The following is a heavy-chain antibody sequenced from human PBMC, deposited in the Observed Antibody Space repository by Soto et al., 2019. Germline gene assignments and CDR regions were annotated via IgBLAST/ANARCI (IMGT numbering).Heavy chain of an antibody. Sequence: QVQLQQWGAGLLKPSETLSLTCAVNSESLSGYYWSWIRQSPGKGLEWIGEIDGSGNTNYSPSLRSRVAMSVDTSKNPFSLTLNSVSAADTAAYYCVGARGRLVGFDYWGQGTLVTVSS. CDR1: SESLSGYY. CDR3: VGARGRLVGFDY. CDR2: IDGSGNT. J-gene: IGHJ4*02. V-gene: IGHV4-34*01. D-gene: IGHD1-26*01.